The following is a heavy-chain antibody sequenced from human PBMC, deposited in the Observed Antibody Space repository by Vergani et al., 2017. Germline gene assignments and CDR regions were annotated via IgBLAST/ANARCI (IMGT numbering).Heavy chain of an antibody. V-gene: IGHV4-39*07. J-gene: IGHJ4*02. D-gene: IGHD6-19*01. Sequence: QLQLQESGPGLVKPSETLSLTCTVSGGSISSSSYYWGWIRQPPGKGLEWIGSIYYSGSTYYNPSLKSRVTISVDTSKNQFSLKLSSVTAADTAVYYCAKGSVDSSGWYYLDYWGQGTLVTVSS. CDR1: GGSISSSSYY. CDR2: IYYSGST. CDR3: AKGSVDSSGWYYLDY.